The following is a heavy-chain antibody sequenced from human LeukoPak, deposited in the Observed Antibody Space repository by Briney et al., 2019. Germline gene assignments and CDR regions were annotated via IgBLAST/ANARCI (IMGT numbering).Heavy chain of an antibody. J-gene: IGHJ5*02. D-gene: IGHD3-10*01. Sequence: PGGSLSLSCAASGFTFSDYYMTLIRLAAGKGLKWVSYFSSSSYTNYAASVKGRFTISRDNAKSSLYLQMNSLRAEDTAVYYCARIGGFGELSWGQGTLVTVSS. CDR3: ARIGGFGELS. V-gene: IGHV3-11*03. CDR1: GFTFSDYY. CDR2: FSSSSYT.